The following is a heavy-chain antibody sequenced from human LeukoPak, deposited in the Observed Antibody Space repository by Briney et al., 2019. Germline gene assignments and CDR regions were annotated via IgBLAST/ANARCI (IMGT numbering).Heavy chain of an antibody. D-gene: IGHD6-13*01. CDR2: IYASGST. J-gene: IGHJ4*02. Sequence: SETLSLTGTVYGGSISNYYWSWIRQPAGKGLEWIGRIYASGSTNYNPSLKSRVTMSVDTSKNQFSLKLTSVTAANTAVYYCARGGSSWQSFDFWGQGTLVTVSS. CDR3: ARGGSSWQSFDF. CDR1: GGSISNYY. V-gene: IGHV4-4*07.